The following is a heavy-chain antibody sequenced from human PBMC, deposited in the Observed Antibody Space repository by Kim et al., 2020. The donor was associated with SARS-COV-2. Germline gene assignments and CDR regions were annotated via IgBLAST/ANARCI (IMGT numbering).Heavy chain of an antibody. CDR3: ARARGPQKVRGYGMDV. CDR2: IWYDGSNK. CDR1: GFTFSSYG. Sequence: GGSLRLSCAASGFTFSSYGMHWVRQAPGKGLEWVAVIWYDGSNKYYADSVKGRFTISRDNSKNTLYLQMNSLRAEDTAVYYCARARGPQKVRGYGMDVWGQGTTVTVSS. J-gene: IGHJ6*02. V-gene: IGHV3-33*01.